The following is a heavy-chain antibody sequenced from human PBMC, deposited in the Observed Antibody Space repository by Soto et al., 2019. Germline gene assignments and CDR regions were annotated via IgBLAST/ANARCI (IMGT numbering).Heavy chain of an antibody. Sequence: SETLSLTCAAYGGSFSGYYWSWIRQPPGKGLEWIGEINHSGSTNYNPSLKSRVTISVDTSKNQFSLKLSSVTAADTAVYYCARGGKLPNYYYYYMDVWGKGTTVTVS. V-gene: IGHV4-34*01. CDR1: GGSFSGYY. J-gene: IGHJ6*03. CDR2: INHSGST. D-gene: IGHD2-15*01. CDR3: ARGGKLPNYYYYYMDV.